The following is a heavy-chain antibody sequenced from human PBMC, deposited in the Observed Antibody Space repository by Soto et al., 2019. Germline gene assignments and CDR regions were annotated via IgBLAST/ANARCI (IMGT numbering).Heavy chain of an antibody. CDR2: ISGSGGST. Sequence: GGSLRLSCAASGFTFSSYAMSWVRQAPGKGLEWVSAISGSGGSTYYADSVKGRFTISRDNAKNSLYLQMNSLRAEDTAVYYCARDVEWTFWFDPWGQGTLVTVSS. J-gene: IGHJ5*02. V-gene: IGHV3-23*01. CDR1: GFTFSSYA. CDR3: ARDVEWTFWFDP. D-gene: IGHD3-3*01.